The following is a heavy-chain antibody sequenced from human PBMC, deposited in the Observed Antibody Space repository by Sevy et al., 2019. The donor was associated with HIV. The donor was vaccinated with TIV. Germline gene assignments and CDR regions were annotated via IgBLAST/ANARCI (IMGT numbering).Heavy chain of an antibody. J-gene: IGHJ6*02. CDR2: ISYDGSNK. CDR3: ASSDATSRFGYYYFAMDF. CDR1: GFTFSSYA. Sequence: GGSLRLSCAASGFTFSSYAMHWVRQAPGKGLEWVAVISYDGSNKYYADSVRGRFTISRVNAKNTLYLQMNSLRDEDTAVYYCASSDATSRFGYYYFAMDFWGQGTSVTVSS. V-gene: IGHV3-30-3*01. D-gene: IGHD3-22*01.